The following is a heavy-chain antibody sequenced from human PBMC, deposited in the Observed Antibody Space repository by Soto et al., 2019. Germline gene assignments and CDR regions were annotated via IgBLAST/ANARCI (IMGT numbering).Heavy chain of an antibody. CDR2: ISGSGGST. CDR3: AKQSTLYSGYDYYPLGELSLANQPFDY. J-gene: IGHJ4*02. Sequence: HPGGSLRLSCAASGFTFSSYAMSWVRQAPGKGLEWVSAISGSGGSTYYADSVKGRFTISRDNSKNTLYLQMNSLRAEDTAVYYCAKQSTLYSGYDYYPLGELSLANQPFDYWGQGTLVTVSS. V-gene: IGHV3-23*01. D-gene: IGHD3-16*02. CDR1: GFTFSSYA.